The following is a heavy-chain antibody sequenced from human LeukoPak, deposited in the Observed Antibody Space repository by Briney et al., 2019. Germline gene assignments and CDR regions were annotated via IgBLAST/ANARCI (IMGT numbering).Heavy chain of an antibody. D-gene: IGHD1-14*01. J-gene: IGHJ6*02. CDR1: GYTFTSYG. CDR2: ISAYNGNT. Sequence: ASVKVSCKASGYTFTSYGISWVRQAPGQGLEWMGWISAYNGNTNYAQKLQGRVTMTTDTSTSTAYMELRSLRSDDTAVYYCARLPEPGARYYYGMDVWGQGTTVTASS. CDR3: ARLPEPGARYYYGMDV. V-gene: IGHV1-18*01.